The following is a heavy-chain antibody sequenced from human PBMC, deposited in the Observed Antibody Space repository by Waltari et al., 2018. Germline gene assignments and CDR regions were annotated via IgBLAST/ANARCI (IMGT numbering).Heavy chain of an antibody. V-gene: IGHV3-7*01. CDR3: ARNKLRLDY. CDR1: GFTFNSHW. J-gene: IGHJ4*02. Sequence: EVQVVESGGGSVQPGGSLRLPCAASGFTFNSHWMSWVRQAPGKGLEWVANIKPDASDKYYVDSVKGRFTISRDNAKNSLYLQMNSLRAEDTAIYYCARNKLRLDYWGPGTLVTVSS. CDR2: IKPDASDK. D-gene: IGHD3-10*01.